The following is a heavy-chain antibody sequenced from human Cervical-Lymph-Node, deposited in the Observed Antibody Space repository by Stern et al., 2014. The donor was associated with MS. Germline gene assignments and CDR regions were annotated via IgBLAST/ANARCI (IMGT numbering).Heavy chain of an antibody. Sequence: QLVQSGGGLVKPGGSLRLSCVASGFTFNDYWMNWVRQAPGKGLEWVGRIKNKAEGGTTDYAAPVKGRFSISRDDSKNMVFVQMNNLKTEDTAVYYCATGWFDFRGQGTLVTVSS. J-gene: IGHJ5*01. CDR2: IKNKAEGGTT. CDR1: GFTFNDYW. V-gene: IGHV3-15*01. CDR3: ATGWFDF.